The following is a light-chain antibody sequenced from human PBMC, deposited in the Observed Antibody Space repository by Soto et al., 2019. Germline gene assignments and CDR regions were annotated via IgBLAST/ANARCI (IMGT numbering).Light chain of an antibody. CDR3: SSYAGRNNFYV. J-gene: IGLJ1*01. CDR1: STDIGAYNY. Sequence: QSVLTQPASVSGSPGQSITISCTGTSTDIGAYNYVSWYQQHPGKAPKLLIYEVTNRPSGVSNRFSGSKSGNTASLTISGLQAEDEADYYCSSYAGRNNFYVFGTGTKVTVL. V-gene: IGLV2-14*01. CDR2: EVT.